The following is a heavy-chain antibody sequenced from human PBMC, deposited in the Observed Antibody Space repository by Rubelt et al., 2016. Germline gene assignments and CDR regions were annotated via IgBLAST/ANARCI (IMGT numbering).Heavy chain of an antibody. CDR3: ARVTYTGNYGRGWFDP. CDR1: TGSISSDIYH. D-gene: IGHD1-1*01. J-gene: IGHJ5*02. CDR2: IYSGWGA. V-gene: IGHV4-39*01. Sequence: QLQLQESGPGLVKPSETLSLTCAVFTGSISSDIYHWGWVRQPPGKGLEWIGSIYSGWGADCNPSLKSRVTISVDTSNHQFARKVGAVTAADTAVYYCARVTYTGNYGRGWFDPWGQGTLVTVSS.